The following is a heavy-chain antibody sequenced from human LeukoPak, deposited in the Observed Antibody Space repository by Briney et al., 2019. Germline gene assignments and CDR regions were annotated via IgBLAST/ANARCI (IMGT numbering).Heavy chain of an antibody. Sequence: GGSLILSCAASGFTFSSYVMHWVRQAPGKGLEWVAFISYDGGNKYYADSVKGRFTISRDNSKNTLYLQMNSLRTEDTAVYYCAKDLGYSGSYIDCWGQGTLVTVSS. CDR3: AKDLGYSGSYIDC. CDR1: GFTFSSYV. D-gene: IGHD1-26*01. CDR2: ISYDGGNK. J-gene: IGHJ4*02. V-gene: IGHV3-30*18.